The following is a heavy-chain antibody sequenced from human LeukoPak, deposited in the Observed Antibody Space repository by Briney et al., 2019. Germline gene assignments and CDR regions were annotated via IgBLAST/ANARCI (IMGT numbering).Heavy chain of an antibody. D-gene: IGHD4-23*01. CDR3: AKENDYGGNCDFDY. J-gene: IGHJ4*02. Sequence: GGSLRLSCAASGFTFSDYYMSWIRQAPGKGLEWVSAISGSGGSTYYADSVKGRFTISRDNSKNTLYLQMNSLRAEDTAVYYCAKENDYGGNCDFDYWGQGTLVTVSS. V-gene: IGHV3-23*01. CDR2: ISGSGGST. CDR1: GFTFSDYY.